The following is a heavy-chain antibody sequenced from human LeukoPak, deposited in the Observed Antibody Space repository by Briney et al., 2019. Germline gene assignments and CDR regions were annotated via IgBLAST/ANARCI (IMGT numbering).Heavy chain of an antibody. CDR3: ANLGYGYYYYGMDV. V-gene: IGHV3-23*01. D-gene: IGHD7-27*01. J-gene: IGHJ6*02. CDR1: GFTFSSYA. CDR2: NSGSGGST. Sequence: GASLRLSCAASGFTFSSYAMSWVRQAPGKGLEWVSANSGSGGSTYYADSVKGRFTISRYNSKNTLYLQMNSLRAEDTAVYYCANLGYGYYYYGMDVWGQGTTVTVSS.